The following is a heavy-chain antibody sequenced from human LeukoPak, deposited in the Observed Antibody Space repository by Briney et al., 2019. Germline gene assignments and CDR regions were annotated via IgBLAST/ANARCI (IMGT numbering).Heavy chain of an antibody. D-gene: IGHD3-22*01. CDR1: GFTFTDYW. CDR2: IKGDGSRK. V-gene: IGHV3-7*01. Sequence: VQPGGSLRLPCAASGFTFTDYWMAWVRQVPGKGLEWVANIKGDGSRKYYLDSVKGRYTISRDNARNPVNLEMSSLRADDTAMYYCARDANYHDGSNYYDVLDIWGEGTMATVSS. CDR3: ARDANYHDGSNYYDVLDI. J-gene: IGHJ3*02.